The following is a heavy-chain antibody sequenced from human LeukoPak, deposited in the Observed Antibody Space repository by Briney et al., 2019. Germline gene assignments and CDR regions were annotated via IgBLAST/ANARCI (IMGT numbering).Heavy chain of an antibody. CDR2: IYYSGST. V-gene: IGHV4-39*01. J-gene: IGHJ5*02. CDR3: ARGSCSGGSCYFANNWFDP. Sequence: PSETLSLTCTVSGGSISSSSYYWGWIRQPPGKGLEWIGSIYYSGSTYYNPSLKSRVTISVDTSKNQFSLKLSSVTAADTAVYYCARGSCSGGSCYFANNWFDPWGQGTLVTVSS. D-gene: IGHD2-15*01. CDR1: GGSISSSSYY.